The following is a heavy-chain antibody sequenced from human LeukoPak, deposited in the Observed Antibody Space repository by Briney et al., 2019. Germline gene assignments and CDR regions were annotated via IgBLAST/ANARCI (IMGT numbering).Heavy chain of an antibody. J-gene: IGHJ5*02. V-gene: IGHV1-69*01. D-gene: IGHD6-13*01. Sequence: SVKVSCKASGGTFSSYAIGWVRQVPGQGLEWMGGIIPIFGTANYAQKFQGRVTITADESTSTAYMELSSLRSEDTAVYYCARHSDDSSWYPNWFDPWGQGTLVTVSS. CDR3: ARHSDDSSWYPNWFDP. CDR1: GGTFSSYA. CDR2: IIPIFGTA.